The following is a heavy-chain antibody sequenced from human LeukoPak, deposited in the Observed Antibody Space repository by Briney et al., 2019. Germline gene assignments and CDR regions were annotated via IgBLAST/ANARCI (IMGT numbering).Heavy chain of an antibody. V-gene: IGHV3-7*01. CDR3: ARFGYVAAVDV. D-gene: IGHD2-15*01. CDR2: INPAGSET. J-gene: IGHJ4*02. CDR1: GFSFSAYW. Sequence: GGSLRLSCAASGFSFSAYWMTWVRQAPGTGLEWVANINPAGSETYYVDPVKGRFSISRDNAKNLVYLQMNSLRAEDTAVYYCARFGYVAAVDVWGQGAPVTVSS.